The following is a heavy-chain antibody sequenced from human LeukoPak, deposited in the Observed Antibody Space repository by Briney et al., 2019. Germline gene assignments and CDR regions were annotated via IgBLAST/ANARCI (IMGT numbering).Heavy chain of an antibody. J-gene: IGHJ4*02. CDR2: INPSSGGT. V-gene: IGHV1-2*02. D-gene: IGHD4-23*01. Sequence: GASVKVSCKASGYTFAGYHMYWVRQAPGQGLEWMGWINPSSGGTRYAQKYQGRVTMTRDTSISIAYMELSRLTSDDTAMYYCARVLTPTVVTSNFDYWGQGTLVTVSS. CDR1: GYTFAGYH. CDR3: ARVLTPTVVTSNFDY.